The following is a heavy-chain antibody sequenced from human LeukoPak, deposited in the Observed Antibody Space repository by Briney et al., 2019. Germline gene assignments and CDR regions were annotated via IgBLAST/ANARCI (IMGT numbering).Heavy chain of an antibody. D-gene: IGHD5-12*01. CDR2: IYYSGST. CDR3: ATRRIGATGFDY. Sequence: SETLSLTCTDSGGPISSSSHYWGWIRQPPGKGLEWIGNIYYSGSTYYNPSLKSRVTISIDTSKNQFSLKVSSVTAADTAVYYCATRRIGATGFDYWGQGILVTVSS. CDR1: GGPISSSSHY. J-gene: IGHJ4*02. V-gene: IGHV4-39*01.